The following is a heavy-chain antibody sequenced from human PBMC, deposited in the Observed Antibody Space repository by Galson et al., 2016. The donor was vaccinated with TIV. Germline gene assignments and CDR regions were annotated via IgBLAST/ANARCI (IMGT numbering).Heavy chain of an antibody. D-gene: IGHD6-19*01. Sequence: ETLSLTCTVSGASVSSGNYYWTWIRQSPGKGLECMGYIFSSRSTKYNPSLKSRVTISADTSKNQFSLKLSSVTAADTAVYYCTSDSWTSGYNSAWEAFDFWGQGTMVTVSS. J-gene: IGHJ3*01. CDR3: TSDSWTSGYNSAWEAFDF. CDR1: GASVSSGNYY. CDR2: IFSSRST. V-gene: IGHV4-61*01.